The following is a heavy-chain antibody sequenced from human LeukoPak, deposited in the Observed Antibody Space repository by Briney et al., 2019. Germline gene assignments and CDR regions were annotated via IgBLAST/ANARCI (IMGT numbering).Heavy chain of an antibody. V-gene: IGHV4-61*01. Sequence: SQTLSLTCTVSGGSISSGSYYWSWIRQPPGKGLEYVGYIYYSGSTNYNPSLKSRVTISVDTSKNQFSLKLSSVTAADTAVYYCARVYYSSSYDYWYFDLWGRGTLVTVSS. CDR2: IYYSGST. CDR3: ARVYYSSSYDYWYFDL. J-gene: IGHJ2*01. D-gene: IGHD6-13*01. CDR1: GGSISSGSYY.